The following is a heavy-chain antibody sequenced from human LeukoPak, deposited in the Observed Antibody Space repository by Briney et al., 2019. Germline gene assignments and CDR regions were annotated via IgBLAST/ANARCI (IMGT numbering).Heavy chain of an antibody. J-gene: IGHJ5*02. CDR3: ARGPANWFDP. CDR1: GYTFTGYY. V-gene: IGHV1-2*02. CDR2: INPNSGGT. Sequence: GASVKVSCKASGYTFTGYYIYWVRQAPGQGLEWMGWINPNSGGTKYAQMFQGRVTMTRDTSISTAYMGLSRLKSDDTAVYYCARGPANWFDPWGQGTLVTVSS.